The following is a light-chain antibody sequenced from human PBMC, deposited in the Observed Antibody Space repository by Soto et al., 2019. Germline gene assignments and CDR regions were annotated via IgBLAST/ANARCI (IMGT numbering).Light chain of an antibody. CDR2: GAS. Sequence: EIVMTQSPATLSVSPGERATLSCRASQSVSSNLAWYQQKPGQAPRLLIYGASTRATGIPARFTGSGSGTEFTLTISSLQSEDLAVYHCQQYNEWPYTFGQGTKLEIK. V-gene: IGKV3-15*01. CDR3: QQYNEWPYT. J-gene: IGKJ2*01. CDR1: QSVSSN.